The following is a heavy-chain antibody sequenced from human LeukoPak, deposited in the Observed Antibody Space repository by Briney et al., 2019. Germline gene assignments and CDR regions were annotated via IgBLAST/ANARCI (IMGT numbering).Heavy chain of an antibody. CDR1: GFTFSSYD. CDR3: AKVMEDSAGYYGNYYYYGMDV. Sequence: GGSLRLSCAASGFTFSSYDMHWVRQVPGKGLEWVAVISHDGNDRYYADSVKGRFTVSRDHSKSTLYLQMNSLRAEDTAVYYCAKVMEDSAGYYGNYYYYGMDVWGQGTTVTVSS. D-gene: IGHD3-22*01. V-gene: IGHV3-30*18. J-gene: IGHJ6*02. CDR2: ISHDGNDR.